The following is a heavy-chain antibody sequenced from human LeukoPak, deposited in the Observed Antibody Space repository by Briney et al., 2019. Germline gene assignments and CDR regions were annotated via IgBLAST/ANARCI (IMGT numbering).Heavy chain of an antibody. Sequence: SETLSLTCSVSGDSITNSYWSWIRHFPRKGLEYIGYIHYSGTTNYTPSLKSRVTISVDTSKNQFSLKLSSVTAADTAVYYCARWNYDFGGVYFDYWGQGTLVTVSS. CDR3: ARWNYDFGGVYFDY. D-gene: IGHD3-3*01. CDR2: IHYSGTT. J-gene: IGHJ4*02. V-gene: IGHV4-59*01. CDR1: GDSITNSY.